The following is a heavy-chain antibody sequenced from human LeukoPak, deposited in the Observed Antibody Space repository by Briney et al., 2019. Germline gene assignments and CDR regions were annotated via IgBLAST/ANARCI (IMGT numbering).Heavy chain of an antibody. V-gene: IGHV4-38-2*01. CDR2: IYHSGST. Sequence: PSETLSLTCAVSGYSISSGYYWGWIRQPPGKGLEWIGSIYHSGSTYYNPSLKSRVTISVDTSKNQFSLKLSFVTAADTAVYYCARARDYGSGTWYFDYWGQGTLVTVSS. CDR1: GYSISSGYY. J-gene: IGHJ4*02. D-gene: IGHD3-10*01. CDR3: ARARDYGSGTWYFDY.